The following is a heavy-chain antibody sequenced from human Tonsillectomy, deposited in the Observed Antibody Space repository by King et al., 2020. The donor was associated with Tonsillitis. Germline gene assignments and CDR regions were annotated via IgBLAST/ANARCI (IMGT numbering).Heavy chain of an antibody. D-gene: IGHD2-2*01. CDR1: GGSISSYY. Sequence: QLQESGPGLVKPSETLSLTRTFSGGSISSYYWTWIRQPPGKGLEWVWVVYYSGITNYNPSLTSRVTISLDTSKNQFSLKLSSVTAADTAVYYCAREGVAMTDAFDFWGQGTMVTVSS. J-gene: IGHJ3*01. CDR2: VYYSGIT. V-gene: IGHV4-59*01. CDR3: AREGVAMTDAFDF.